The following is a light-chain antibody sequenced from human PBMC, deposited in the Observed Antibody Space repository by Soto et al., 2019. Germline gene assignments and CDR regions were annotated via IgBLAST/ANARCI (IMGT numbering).Light chain of an antibody. J-gene: IGLJ2*01. V-gene: IGLV2-11*01. Sequence: QSALTQPRSVSGSPGQSVTISCTGTSSDVGGYNYVSWYQRHPGKAPKLIISDDTKRPSGVPDRFSGSKSGNTASLTISGLQAEDEADYDCCTYAGSDILIFGGGTKLTVL. CDR3: CTYAGSDILI. CDR1: SSDVGGYNY. CDR2: DDT.